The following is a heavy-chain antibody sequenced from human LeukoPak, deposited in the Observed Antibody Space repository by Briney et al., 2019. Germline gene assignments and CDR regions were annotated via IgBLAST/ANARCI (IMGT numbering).Heavy chain of an antibody. Sequence: GASVKVSCKASGYTFTGYYMHWVRQAPGQGLEWMGWINPNSGGTNYAQKFQGRVTMTRDTSISTAYMELSRLRSDDTAVYYCARVYDFWSGYLIRTFDYWGQGTLVTVSS. V-gene: IGHV1-2*02. CDR1: GYTFTGYY. D-gene: IGHD3-3*01. CDR3: ARVYDFWSGYLIRTFDY. J-gene: IGHJ4*02. CDR2: INPNSGGT.